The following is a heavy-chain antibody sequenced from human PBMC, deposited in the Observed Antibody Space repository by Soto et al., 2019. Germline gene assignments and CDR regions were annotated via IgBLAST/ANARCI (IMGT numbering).Heavy chain of an antibody. J-gene: IGHJ4*02. CDR1: GYSFTMYW. Sequence: PGESLKISCQGSGYSFTMYWIAWVRQMPGKGLEWMGIIHPSDSDTRYSPSFQGQVSVSADKSISTAYLQWSSLKASDTAMYYCERLDSSGYYVNWGQGTLVTVSS. CDR2: IHPSDSDT. CDR3: ERLDSSGYYVN. V-gene: IGHV5-51*01. D-gene: IGHD3-22*01.